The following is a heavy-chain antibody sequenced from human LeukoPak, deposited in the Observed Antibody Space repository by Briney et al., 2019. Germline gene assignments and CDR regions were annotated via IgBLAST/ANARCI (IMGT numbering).Heavy chain of an antibody. V-gene: IGHV3-7*01. Sequence: GGSLRLSCAASGFTFSSYWMSWVRQAPGKGLEWVANIKQDGCEKYYVDSVKGRFTISRDNAKNSLYLQMNSLRAEDTAVYYCARVGTLRWELRRGDAFDIWGQGTMVTVSS. CDR1: GFTFSSYW. CDR3: ARVGTLRWELRRGDAFDI. J-gene: IGHJ3*02. CDR2: IKQDGCEK. D-gene: IGHD1-26*01.